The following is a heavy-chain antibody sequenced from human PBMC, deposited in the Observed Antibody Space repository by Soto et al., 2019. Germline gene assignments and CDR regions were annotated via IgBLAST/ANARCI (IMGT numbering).Heavy chain of an antibody. Sequence: GGSLILSCAASGFTFSSYWMHWVRQAPGKGLVWVSRINSDGSSTSYADSVKGRFTISRDNAKDTLYLQMNSLRAEDTAVYYCARDTVLRYFDWLPDAAFDIWGQGTMVTVSS. CDR3: ARDTVLRYFDWLPDAAFDI. CDR2: INSDGSST. J-gene: IGHJ3*02. D-gene: IGHD3-9*01. V-gene: IGHV3-74*01. CDR1: GFTFSSYW.